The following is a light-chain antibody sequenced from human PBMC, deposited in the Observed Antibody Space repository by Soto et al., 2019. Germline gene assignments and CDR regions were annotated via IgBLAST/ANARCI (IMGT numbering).Light chain of an antibody. CDR1: QSVVYSDGNAY. V-gene: IGKV2-30*01. J-gene: IGKJ1*01. CDR3: LQGAYWPPP. Sequence: DVVMTQSPPSLPVTLGQPASISCRSSQSVVYSDGNAYLNWFQQRPGQSPRRLIYTVSNRDSGVLDRFSGGESGTDFTLKISSVEAEHAGIYSCLQGAYWPPPFGQGTKVEI. CDR2: TVS.